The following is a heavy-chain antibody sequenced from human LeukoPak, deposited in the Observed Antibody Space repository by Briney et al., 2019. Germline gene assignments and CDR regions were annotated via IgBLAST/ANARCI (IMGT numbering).Heavy chain of an antibody. CDR2: IYYSGST. J-gene: IGHJ4*02. Sequence: SEALSLTCTVSGGSISSYYWSWIRQPPGKGLEWIGYIYYSGSTNYNPSLKSRVTISVDTSKNQFSLKLTSVTAADTAVYYCARVGGPGGYSSSSPDFDYWGQGTQVTLSS. CDR1: GGSISSYY. CDR3: ARVGGPGGYSSSSPDFDY. D-gene: IGHD6-6*01. V-gene: IGHV4-59*01.